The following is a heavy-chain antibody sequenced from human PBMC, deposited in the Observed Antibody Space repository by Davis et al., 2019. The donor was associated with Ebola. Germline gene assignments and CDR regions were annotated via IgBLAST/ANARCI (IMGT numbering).Heavy chain of an antibody. V-gene: IGHV1-69*04. Sequence: AASVKVSCKASGGTFSSYAISWVRQAPGQGLEWMGRIIPILDIANYAQKFQGRVTITADESTSTAYMELSSLRSEDTAVYYCICGDQLTGGLYYYYGMDVWGQGTTVTVSS. D-gene: IGHD2-21*01. CDR1: GGTFSSYA. J-gene: IGHJ6*02. CDR2: IIPILDIA. CDR3: ICGDQLTGGLYYYYGMDV.